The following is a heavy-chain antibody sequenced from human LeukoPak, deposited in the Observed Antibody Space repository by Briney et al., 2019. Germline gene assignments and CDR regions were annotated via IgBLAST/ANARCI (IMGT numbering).Heavy chain of an antibody. D-gene: IGHD3-22*01. CDR2: ISGNGRST. CDR3: AKDRILYYYDSSGYHY. CDR1: GFTFSSYA. V-gene: IGHV3-23*01. J-gene: IGHJ4*02. Sequence: PGGSLRPSCAASGFTFSSYAMSWVRQAPGKGLEWVSAISGNGRSTYYADSVKGRFTISRDNAKNTLFLQMNILRADDTAVYYCAKDRILYYYDSSGYHYWGQGTLVTVSS.